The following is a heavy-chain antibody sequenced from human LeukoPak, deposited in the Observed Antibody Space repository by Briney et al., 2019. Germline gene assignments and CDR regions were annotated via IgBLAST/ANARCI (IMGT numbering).Heavy chain of an antibody. D-gene: IGHD1-14*01. V-gene: IGHV1-46*01. J-gene: IGHJ4*02. CDR1: GYTFTNYY. CDR2: INPSSDGT. Sequence: ASVKVSCKASGYTFTNYYIQWVRQAPGQGLEWMGVINPSSDGTNYAQNFQGRVTMTRDTSTSTDYMELSSLRSEDTAVYYCVRALSHRDYFDYWGQGTLVTVSS. CDR3: VRALSHRDYFDY.